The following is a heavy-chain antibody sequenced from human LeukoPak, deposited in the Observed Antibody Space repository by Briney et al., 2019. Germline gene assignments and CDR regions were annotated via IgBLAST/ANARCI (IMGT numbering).Heavy chain of an antibody. D-gene: IGHD6-19*01. J-gene: IGHJ4*02. CDR1: GGSISSGGYY. CDR2: IYYSGST. Sequence: SETLSLTCTVSGGSISSGGYYWSWIRQHPGKGLEWIGHIYYSGSTYYNPSLKSRVTISVDTSKNQFSLKLSSVTAADTAVYYCARTPGIAVAGSFDYWGQGTLVTVSS. V-gene: IGHV4-31*03. CDR3: ARTPGIAVAGSFDY.